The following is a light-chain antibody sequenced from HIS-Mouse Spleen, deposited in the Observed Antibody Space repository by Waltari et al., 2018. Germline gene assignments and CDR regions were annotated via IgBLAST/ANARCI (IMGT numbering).Light chain of an antibody. CDR2: AGS. J-gene: IGLJ1*01. Sequence: QSALTQPASVSGSPGQSITISCTGTSSDVGSYNLVSWYQQHPGKAPKLMIYAGSKRPSGVANRFSGSKAGNTASLTISGLQAEDEADYYCCSYAGSSTVPFGTGTKVTVL. CDR3: CSYAGSSTVP. V-gene: IGLV2-23*03. CDR1: SSDVGSYNL.